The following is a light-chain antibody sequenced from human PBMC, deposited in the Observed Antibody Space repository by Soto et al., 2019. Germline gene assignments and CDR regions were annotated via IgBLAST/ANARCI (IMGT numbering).Light chain of an antibody. V-gene: IGLV2-18*02. CDR1: NGDVGAYNR. Sequence: QSALTQPPSVSGSPGQSVTISCTGTNGDVGAYNRVSWYQQPPGTAPKVVIYEVSNRPSGVPDRFSGSKSGNTASLTISGLQAEDEADYYCSSFTSSVTYVFGTGTKVTVL. CDR2: EVS. CDR3: SSFTSSVTYV. J-gene: IGLJ1*01.